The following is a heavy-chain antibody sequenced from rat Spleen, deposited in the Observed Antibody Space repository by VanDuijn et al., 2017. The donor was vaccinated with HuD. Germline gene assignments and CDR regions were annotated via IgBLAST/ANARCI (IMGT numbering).Heavy chain of an antibody. J-gene: IGHJ2*01. CDR2: IYTGGGYT. V-gene: IGHV5-27*01. Sequence: EVQLVESGGGLVQPGRSLKLSCAASGFSFSKFGMAWVRQAPTKGLEWVASIYTGGGYTYYRDSVKGRFTISRDNAKSTLYLQMDSLRSEDTATYYSTTEVGYTTDYYYPLFDYWGQGVMVTVSS. CDR3: TTEVGYTTDYYYPLFDY. CDR1: GFSFSKFG. D-gene: IGHD1-6*01.